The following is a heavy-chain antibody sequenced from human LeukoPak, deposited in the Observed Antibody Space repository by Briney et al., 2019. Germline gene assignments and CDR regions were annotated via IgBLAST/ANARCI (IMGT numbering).Heavy chain of an antibody. Sequence: TSETLSLTCTVSGGSISSYYWSWIRQPPGKGLEWIGYIYYSGSTNYNPSLKSRVTISVDTSKNQFSLKLSSVTAADTAVYYCARGSIAVAGYAFDIWGQGTMVTVSS. D-gene: IGHD6-19*01. CDR3: ARGSIAVAGYAFDI. CDR1: GGSISSYY. J-gene: IGHJ3*02. V-gene: IGHV4-59*08. CDR2: IYYSGST.